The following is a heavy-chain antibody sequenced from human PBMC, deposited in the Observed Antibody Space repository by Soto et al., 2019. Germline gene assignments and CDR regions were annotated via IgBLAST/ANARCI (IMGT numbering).Heavy chain of an antibody. D-gene: IGHD5-12*01. Sequence: ASETLSLTCTFSGCSIRSADYCLSWVRQPPGNGLEWIGSIYSSELTYYNPSLKSRVTISVDTSKNQFSLKLSSVTAVDTALYYCARVPVEMATIGYYYSYGVDVWGQGTTVTVSS. CDR3: ARVPVEMATIGYYYSYGVDV. CDR2: IYSSELT. CDR1: GCSIRSADYC. V-gene: IGHV4-30-4*02. J-gene: IGHJ6*02.